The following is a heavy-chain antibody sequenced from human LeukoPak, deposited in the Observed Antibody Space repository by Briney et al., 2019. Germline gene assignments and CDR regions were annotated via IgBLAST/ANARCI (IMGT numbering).Heavy chain of an antibody. Sequence: GRSLRLSCAASGFTFSRYGRHWVRQAPGKGLEWVAIISYDGSNKYYADSVKGRFTISRDNSKNTLYLQMHGLRAEDTAVYYCAKAPPDCNSVSCYADYWGQGTLVTVSS. CDR1: GFTFSRYG. CDR3: AKAPPDCNSVSCYADY. J-gene: IGHJ4*02. V-gene: IGHV3-30*18. D-gene: IGHD2-2*01. CDR2: ISYDGSNK.